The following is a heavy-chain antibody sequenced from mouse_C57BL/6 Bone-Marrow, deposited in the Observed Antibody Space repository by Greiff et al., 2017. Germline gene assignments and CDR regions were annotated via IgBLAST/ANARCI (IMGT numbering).Heavy chain of an antibody. CDR3: ARGATVVAMRTYWYFDV. J-gene: IGHJ1*03. D-gene: IGHD1-1*01. Sequence: VQLQQPGAELVKPGASVKMSCKASGYTFTSYWITWVKQRPGQGLEWIGDIYPGSGSTNYNEKFKSKATLTVDTSSSTAYMQLSSLTSEDSAVYYCARGATVVAMRTYWYFDVWGTGTTVTVSS. CDR1: GYTFTSYW. V-gene: IGHV1-55*01. CDR2: IYPGSGST.